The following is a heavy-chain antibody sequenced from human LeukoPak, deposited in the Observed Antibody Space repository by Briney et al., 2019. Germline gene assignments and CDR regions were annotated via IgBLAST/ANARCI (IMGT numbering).Heavy chain of an antibody. D-gene: IGHD3-9*01. CDR2: IYYSGST. V-gene: IGHV4-39*01. CDR1: GGSISSSSYY. Sequence: SETLSLTCTVSGGSISSSSYYWGWIRQPPGKGLEWIGSIYYSGSTYYNPSLKSRVTISVDTSKNQFSLKLSSVTAADTAVYYCARHCGILTGYCNPDTDYWGQGTLVTVSS. CDR3: ARHCGILTGYCNPDTDY. J-gene: IGHJ4*02.